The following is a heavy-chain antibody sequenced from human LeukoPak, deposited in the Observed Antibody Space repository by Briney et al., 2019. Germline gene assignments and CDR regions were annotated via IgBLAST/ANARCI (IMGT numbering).Heavy chain of an antibody. J-gene: IGHJ6*03. Sequence: GGSLRLPCAASGFTFTEYSIIWVRQAPGKGLEWVSFISDISDRSSTIHYADSVKGRFTISRDNAERSVYLQMNSLRADDTAVYYCARVRGPTLKTCYMDVWGTGTTVTVSS. CDR2: ISDRSSTI. V-gene: IGHV3-48*04. D-gene: IGHD3-10*01. CDR3: ARVRGPTLKTCYMDV. CDR1: GFTFTEYS.